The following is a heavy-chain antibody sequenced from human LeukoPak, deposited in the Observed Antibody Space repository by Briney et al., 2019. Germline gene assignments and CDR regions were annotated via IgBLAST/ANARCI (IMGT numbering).Heavy chain of an antibody. CDR3: ASNWNYIRGYGMDV. V-gene: IGHV3-7*01. CDR2: INQDGTKK. D-gene: IGHD1-7*01. J-gene: IGHJ6*02. CDR1: GFTFNNYW. Sequence: PGGSLRLSCAASGFTFNNYWVSWVRQAPGKRLQWVANINQDGTKKHYVDSVRDRFSISRDNAKNSLYLQMNSLRAEDTAVYYCASNWNYIRGYGMDVWGQGTTVTVSS.